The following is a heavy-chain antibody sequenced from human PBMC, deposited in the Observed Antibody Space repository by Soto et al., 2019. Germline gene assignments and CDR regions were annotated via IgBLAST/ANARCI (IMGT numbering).Heavy chain of an antibody. CDR3: ARGYDFWSGYYIDY. CDR1: GGSISSYY. J-gene: IGHJ4*02. Sequence: SETLSLTCTVSGGSISSYYWSWIRQPPGKGLEWIGYIYYSGSTNYNPSLKSRVTISVDTSKNQFSLKLSSVTAADTAVYYCARGYDFWSGYYIDYWGQGTLVTVSS. CDR2: IYYSGST. D-gene: IGHD3-3*01. V-gene: IGHV4-59*01.